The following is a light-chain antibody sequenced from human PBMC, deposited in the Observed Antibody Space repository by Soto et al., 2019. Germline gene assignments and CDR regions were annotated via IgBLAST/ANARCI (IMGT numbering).Light chain of an antibody. Sequence: EIVMTQSPATLSVSPGERATLSCRASQSVSSNLAWYQQKPGQAPRLLIYGASTRATGIAARFSGSGSGTEFTLTINSLQSEDFVVYYCQQYNNWPPYTFGQGTKLEIK. CDR1: QSVSSN. CDR2: GAS. J-gene: IGKJ2*01. CDR3: QQYNNWPPYT. V-gene: IGKV3-15*01.